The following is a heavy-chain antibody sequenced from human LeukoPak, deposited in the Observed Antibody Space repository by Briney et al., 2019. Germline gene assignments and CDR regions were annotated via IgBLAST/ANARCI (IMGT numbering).Heavy chain of an antibody. Sequence: SETLSFTCTVSGGSISSGGYYWSWIRQPPGKGLEWIGYIYHSGSTYYNPSLKSRVTISVDRSKNQFSLKLSSVTAADTAVYYCARRSGSPEADAFDIWGQGTMVTVSS. CDR2: IYHSGST. CDR3: ARRSGSPEADAFDI. J-gene: IGHJ3*02. CDR1: GGSISSGGYY. D-gene: IGHD3-10*01. V-gene: IGHV4-30-2*01.